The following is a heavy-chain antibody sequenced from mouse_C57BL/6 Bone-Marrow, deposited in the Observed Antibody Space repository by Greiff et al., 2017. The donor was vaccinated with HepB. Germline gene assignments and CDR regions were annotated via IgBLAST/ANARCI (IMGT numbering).Heavy chain of an antibody. V-gene: IGHV1-55*01. J-gene: IGHJ3*01. CDR1: GYTFTSYW. D-gene: IGHD2-2*01. CDR3: ARGWLRRRTWFAY. Sequence: VQLQQPGAELVKPGASVKMSCKASGYTFTSYWITWVKQRPGQGLEWIGDTYPGSGSTNYNEKFKSKATLTVDTSSSTAYMQLSSLTSEDSAVYYCARGWLRRRTWFAYWGQGTLVTVSA. CDR2: TYPGSGST.